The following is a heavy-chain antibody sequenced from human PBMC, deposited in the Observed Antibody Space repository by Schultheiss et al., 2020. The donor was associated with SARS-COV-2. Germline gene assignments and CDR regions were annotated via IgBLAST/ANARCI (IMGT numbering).Heavy chain of an antibody. CDR1: GGTFSSYA. J-gene: IGHJ6*02. D-gene: IGHD5-18*01. CDR2: IIPIFGTA. Sequence: SVKVSCKASGGTFSSYAISWVRQAPGQGLEWMGGIIPIFGTANYAQKFQGRVTITADESTSTAYMELSSLRSEDTAVYYCASHSYGLGYYYYGMDVWGQGTTVTVSS. V-gene: IGHV1-69*13. CDR3: ASHSYGLGYYYYGMDV.